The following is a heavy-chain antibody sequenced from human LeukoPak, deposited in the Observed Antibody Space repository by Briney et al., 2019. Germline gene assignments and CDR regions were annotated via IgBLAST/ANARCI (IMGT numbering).Heavy chain of an antibody. J-gene: IGHJ4*02. CDR3: ARVQRGEMATFDY. CDR1: GSIFGSYT. CDR2: ISSSSTYI. Sequence: PGGSLRLSCAASGSIFGSYTMNWVRHGPGGGLEWVSSISSSSTYIHYADSLEGRLTISRENARNSLYLKFHSLRVEDRAVYYCARVQRGEMATFDYWGQGILVSVSS. D-gene: IGHD5-24*01. V-gene: IGHV3-21*01.